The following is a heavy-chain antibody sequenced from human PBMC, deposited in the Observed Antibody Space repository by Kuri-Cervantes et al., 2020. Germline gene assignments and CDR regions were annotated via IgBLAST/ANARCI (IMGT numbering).Heavy chain of an antibody. Sequence: GGSLRLSCAASGFTFSSYGMHWVRQAPGKGLEWVAVIWYDGSNKYYADSVKGRFTISRDNSKNTLYLQVNSLRAEDTALYFCAKDLRGYKQQIEYWGQGTLVTVSS. D-gene: IGHD5-24*01. CDR2: IWYDGSNK. V-gene: IGHV3-33*06. CDR3: AKDLRGYKQQIEY. CDR1: GFTFSSYG. J-gene: IGHJ4*02.